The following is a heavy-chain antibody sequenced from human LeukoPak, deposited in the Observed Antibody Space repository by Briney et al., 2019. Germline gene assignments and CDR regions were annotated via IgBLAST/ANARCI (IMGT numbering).Heavy chain of an antibody. Sequence: GASVKVSCKASGYTFTSYGIRWVRQAPGQGLQWMGWISAYNGNTNYAQKFQGRVTMTTDTSTSTAYMKLRSLRSDDPAVYYCAREGDYVSGVHYWRRGTLLSVSS. CDR2: ISAYNGNT. D-gene: IGHD4-17*01. CDR3: AREGDYVSGVHY. J-gene: IGHJ4*02. CDR1: GYTFTSYG. V-gene: IGHV1-18*01.